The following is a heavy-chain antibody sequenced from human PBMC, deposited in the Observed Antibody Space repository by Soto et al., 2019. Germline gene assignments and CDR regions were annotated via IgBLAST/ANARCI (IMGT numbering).Heavy chain of an antibody. CDR1: GGYFSGYY. V-gene: IGHV4-34*01. CDR3: ARGRIMITFGGVIVNWFDP. D-gene: IGHD3-16*02. J-gene: IGHJ5*02. CDR2: INHSGST. Sequence: QVQLQQWGAGLLKPSETLSLTCAVYGGYFSGYYWSWIRQPPGKGLEWIGEINHSGSTNYNPSLNSPVTRSLATSKNQSSLTLSSVTAAVTAVYYCARGRIMITFGGVIVNWFDPWGQGTLVTVSS.